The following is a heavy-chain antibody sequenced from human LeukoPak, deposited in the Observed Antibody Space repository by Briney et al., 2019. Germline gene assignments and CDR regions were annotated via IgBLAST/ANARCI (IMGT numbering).Heavy chain of an antibody. CDR1: GFTFSSYS. Sequence: GGSLRLSCAASGFTFSSYSMNWVRQAPGKGLEWVSSISSSSSYIYYADSVKGRLTISRDNAKNSLYLQMNSLRAEDTAVYYCARGGDYYGSGSYYGYWGQGTLVTVSS. J-gene: IGHJ4*02. V-gene: IGHV3-21*01. D-gene: IGHD3-10*01. CDR2: ISSSSSYI. CDR3: ARGGDYYGSGSYYGY.